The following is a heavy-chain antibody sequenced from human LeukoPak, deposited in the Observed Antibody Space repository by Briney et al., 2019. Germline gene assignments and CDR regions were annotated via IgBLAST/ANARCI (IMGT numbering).Heavy chain of an antibody. J-gene: IGHJ4*02. Sequence: AQTLSLTCTVSGGSISSGDYYWSWIRQPPGKGLEWIGYIYYSGSTYYNPSLKSRVTISVDTSKNQFSLKLSSVTAADTAVYYCARLWFGDYFDYWGQGTLVTVSS. CDR1: GGSISSGDYY. D-gene: IGHD3-10*01. CDR3: ARLWFGDYFDY. V-gene: IGHV4-30-4*01. CDR2: IYYSGST.